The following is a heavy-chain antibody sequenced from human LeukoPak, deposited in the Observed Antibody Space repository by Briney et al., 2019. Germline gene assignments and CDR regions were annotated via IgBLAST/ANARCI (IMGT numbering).Heavy chain of an antibody. CDR3: ARGPPYSS. Sequence: PGGSLRLSCAASGFTFSSYSMNWVRQAPGKGLEWVSYISSSSSTMYYADSVKGRFTISRDNAKNSLYLQMNSLRAEDTAVYYCARGPPYSSWGQGTLVTVSS. CDR1: GFTFSSYS. V-gene: IGHV3-48*01. CDR2: ISSSSSTM. J-gene: IGHJ4*02. D-gene: IGHD6-13*01.